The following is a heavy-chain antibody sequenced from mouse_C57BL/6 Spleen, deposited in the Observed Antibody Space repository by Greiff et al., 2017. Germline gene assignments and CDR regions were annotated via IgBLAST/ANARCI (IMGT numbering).Heavy chain of an antibody. D-gene: IGHD2-5*01. CDR1: GYTFTSYG. CDR3: ARSYYSNYEYFDV. V-gene: IGHV1-81*01. Sequence: QVQIQQSGAELARPGASVKLSCKASGYTFTSYGISWVKQRTGQGLEWIGEIYPRSGNTYYNEKFKGKATLTADKSSSTAYLELRSLTSEDSAVYFCARSYYSNYEYFDVWGTGTTVTVSS. J-gene: IGHJ1*03. CDR2: IYPRSGNT.